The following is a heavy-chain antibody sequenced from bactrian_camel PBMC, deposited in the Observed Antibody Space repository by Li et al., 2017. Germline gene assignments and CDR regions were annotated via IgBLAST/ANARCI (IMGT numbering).Heavy chain of an antibody. CDR2: IDKSGMT. CDR1: GYTNSRNC. V-gene: IGHV3S53*01. Sequence: HVQLVESGGHSVQAGGSLRLSCVASGYTNSRNCMGWFRQAPGKERDGVAAIDKSGMTTYAGSLQGRFTISKDNAENTLYLQMNNLKPEDTAMYYCATNRGFRCTTADGQYFDIWGQGTQVTVS. J-gene: IGHJ4*01. CDR3: ATNRGFRCTTADGQYFDI. D-gene: IGHD4*01.